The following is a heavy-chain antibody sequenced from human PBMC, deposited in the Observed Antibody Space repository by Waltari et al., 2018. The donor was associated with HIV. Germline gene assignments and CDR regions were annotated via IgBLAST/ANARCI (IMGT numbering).Heavy chain of an antibody. CDR3: ARQLLF. CDR1: GFTFGGYS. J-gene: IGHJ4*02. D-gene: IGHD1-1*01. V-gene: IGHV3-48*02. CDR2: ISNTGSTI. Sequence: EVKLVESGGGLVQPGGSLGLSCAASGFTFGGYSMNWVRQAPGKGLEWVSYISNTGSTIYYADSVKGRFTISRDNAKNSLYLQMNSLRDEDTAVYYCARQLLFWGQGTLVTVSS.